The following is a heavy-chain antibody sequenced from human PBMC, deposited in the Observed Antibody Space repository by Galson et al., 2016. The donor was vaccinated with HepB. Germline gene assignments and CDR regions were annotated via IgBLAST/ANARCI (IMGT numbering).Heavy chain of an antibody. Sequence: LSLTCTVSGGSISNNNWWSWVRQPPGKGLEWIGYTHYSGSTYYNPSLKSRVTISVDTSKNQFSLKLSSVTAADTAVYYCAREDWNYSYYGLDVWGQGTTVTVSS. CDR2: THYSGST. CDR3: AREDWNYSYYGLDV. J-gene: IGHJ6*02. CDR1: GGSISNNNW. D-gene: IGHD3/OR15-3a*01. V-gene: IGHV4-30-4*01.